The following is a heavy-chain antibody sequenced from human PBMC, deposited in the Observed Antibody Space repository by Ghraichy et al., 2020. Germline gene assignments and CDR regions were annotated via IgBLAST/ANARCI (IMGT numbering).Heavy chain of an antibody. CDR1: GFTFSSYS. Sequence: GGSLRLSCAASGFTFSSYSMNWVRQAPGKGLEWVSSISSSSSYIYYADSVKGRFTISRDNAKNSLYLQMNSLRAEDTAVYYCARDGGEGGGYSYAKDYWGQGTLVTVSS. D-gene: IGHD5-18*01. J-gene: IGHJ4*02. CDR3: ARDGGEGGGYSYAKDY. V-gene: IGHV3-21*01. CDR2: ISSSSSYI.